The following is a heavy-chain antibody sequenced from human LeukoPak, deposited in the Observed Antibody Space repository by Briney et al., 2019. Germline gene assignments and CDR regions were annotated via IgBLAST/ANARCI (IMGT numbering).Heavy chain of an antibody. CDR2: INPTGTDT. CDR1: GYTFTGYY. CDR3: VRDGYNYGSNWFDP. Sequence: ASVKVSCKASGYTFTGYYMHWVRQAPGQGLEWMGAINPTGTDTIYAQTFQGRVTMTRDLSTSTVYMELRSLRSEDTAVYYCVRDGYNYGSNWFDPWGQGTLVTVSS. J-gene: IGHJ5*02. D-gene: IGHD5-18*01. V-gene: IGHV1-46*01.